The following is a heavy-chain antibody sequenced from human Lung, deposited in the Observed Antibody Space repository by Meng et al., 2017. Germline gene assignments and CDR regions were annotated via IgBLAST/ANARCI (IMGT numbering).Heavy chain of an antibody. J-gene: IGHJ2*01. CDR2: IYNSGST. CDR1: GGSISSSNYY. Sequence: QVPLPESGPGLVKPSQTLSLTCTVSGGSISSSNYYWSWIRQPPGKGLEWSGHIYNSGSTYYNPSLKSRITISVDTSKNQFSLKLSSVTAADTAVYYCARGQKGYFDLWGRGTLVTVSS. CDR3: ARGQKGYFDL. V-gene: IGHV4-30-4*01.